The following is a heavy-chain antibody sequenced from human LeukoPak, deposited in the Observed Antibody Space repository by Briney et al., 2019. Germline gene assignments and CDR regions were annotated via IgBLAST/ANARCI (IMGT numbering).Heavy chain of an antibody. J-gene: IGHJ4*02. CDR3: ARTIKSGYYQYFDY. D-gene: IGHD3-3*01. V-gene: IGHV4-59*01. CDR2: IYYSGST. Sequence: PSETLSLTCTVSGGSNSSSYWSWIRQPPGKGLEWIGYIYYSGSTNCNPSLKSRVTISIDTSKKQFSLKLSSVTAADTAVYYCARTIKSGYYQYFDYWGLGTLVTVSS. CDR1: GGSNSSSY.